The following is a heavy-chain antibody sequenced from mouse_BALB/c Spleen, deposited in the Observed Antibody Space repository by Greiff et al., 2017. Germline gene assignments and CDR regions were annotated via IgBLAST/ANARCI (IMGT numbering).Heavy chain of an antibody. CDR1: GFNIKDYY. CDR3: ARSEYFDV. J-gene: IGHJ1*01. CDR2: IDPENGDT. Sequence: VQLQQSGAELVRSGASVKLSCTASGFNIKDYYMHWVKQRPEQGLEWIGWIDPENGDTEYAPKFQGKATMTADTSSNTAYLQLSSLTSEDTAVYYCARSEYFDVWGAGTTVTVSS. V-gene: IGHV14-4*02.